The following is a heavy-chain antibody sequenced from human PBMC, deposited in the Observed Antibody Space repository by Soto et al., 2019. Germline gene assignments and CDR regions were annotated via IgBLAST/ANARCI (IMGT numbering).Heavy chain of an antibody. D-gene: IGHD5-18*01. CDR1: GGTFSSYA. CDR2: IIPIFGTA. Sequence: SVKVSCKASGGTFSSYAITWVRQARGQGLEWMGGIIPIFGTANYAQKFQGRVTITADEPTSTAYMELSSLRSEDTAVYYCARDPALASVNWFDPWGQGTLVTVSS. J-gene: IGHJ5*02. V-gene: IGHV1-69*13. CDR3: ARDPALASVNWFDP.